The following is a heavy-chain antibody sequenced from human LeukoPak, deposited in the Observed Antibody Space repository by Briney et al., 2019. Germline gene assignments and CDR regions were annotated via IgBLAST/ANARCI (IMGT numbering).Heavy chain of an antibody. Sequence: GSLRLSCAASKFNFAMSWVRQTADKRLEWVSAISGSGDATFYTDSVKGRFTMSRDNSRNTLYLQMISLRAEDTAVYYCARTARGSNSNDYWGQGTLVTVSS. CDR2: ISGSGDAT. CDR1: KFNFA. J-gene: IGHJ4*02. CDR3: ARTARGSNSNDY. D-gene: IGHD2-21*02. V-gene: IGHV3-23*01.